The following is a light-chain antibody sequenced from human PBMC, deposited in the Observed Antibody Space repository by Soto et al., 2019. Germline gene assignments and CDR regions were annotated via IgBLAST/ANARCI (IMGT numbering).Light chain of an antibody. CDR1: SSNIGSNP. CDR2: NDN. V-gene: IGLV1-44*01. J-gene: IGLJ2*01. Sequence: QSVLTQPPSASGTPGQRVTISCSGSSSNIGSNPVNWYQHLPGTAPKLLIYNDNQRPSGVPDRFSGSKSGTSASLAISGLQSEDGADYYCATWDDGLVFGGGTQLTVL. CDR3: ATWDDGLV.